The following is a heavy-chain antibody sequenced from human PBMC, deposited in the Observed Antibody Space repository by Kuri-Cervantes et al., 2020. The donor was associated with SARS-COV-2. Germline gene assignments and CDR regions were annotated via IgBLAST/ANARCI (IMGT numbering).Heavy chain of an antibody. V-gene: IGHV3-33*01. Sequence: GESLKISCAASGFTFSSYGMHWVRQAPGKGLEWVAVIWYDGSNKYYADSVKGRFTISRDSSKNTLYLQMNSLRAEDTAVYYCARGLLVGATTFYYYMDVWGKGTTVTVSS. CDR1: GFTFSSYG. J-gene: IGHJ6*03. CDR2: IWYDGSNK. D-gene: IGHD1-26*01. CDR3: ARGLLVGATTFYYYMDV.